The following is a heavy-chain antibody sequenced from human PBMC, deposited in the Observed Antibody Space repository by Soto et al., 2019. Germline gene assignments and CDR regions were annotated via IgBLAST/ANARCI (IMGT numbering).Heavy chain of an antibody. J-gene: IGHJ6*02. CDR3: VKGYWKGDV. CDR2: IGGSGGSI. V-gene: IGHV3-23*01. CDR1: GFTFSTYA. D-gene: IGHD1-1*01. Sequence: EVQLFESGGGLVQPGGSLGLSCAASGFTFSTYAMNWVRQAPGNGLEWVSAIGGSGGSIHYADSVKGRFTISRDNSKNTVYLQMNSLRDEDTAVYHCVKGYWKGDVWGQGTTVTVSS.